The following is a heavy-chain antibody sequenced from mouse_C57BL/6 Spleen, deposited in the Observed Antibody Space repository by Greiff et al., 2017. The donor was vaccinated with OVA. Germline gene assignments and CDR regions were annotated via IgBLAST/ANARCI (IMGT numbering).Heavy chain of an antibody. J-gene: IGHJ4*01. D-gene: IGHD4-1*02. CDR1: GFSLTSYG. Sequence: QVQLKESGPGLVQPSQSLSITCTASGFSLTSYGVHWVRQPPGKGLEWLGVIWRGGSTDYYAAFISRLSISKDNAKSQVFFKMNSLQADDTAIYYCAKNAPTGTNAMDYWGQGTSVTVSS. CDR3: AKNAPTGTNAMDY. V-gene: IGHV2-4*01. CDR2: IWRGGST.